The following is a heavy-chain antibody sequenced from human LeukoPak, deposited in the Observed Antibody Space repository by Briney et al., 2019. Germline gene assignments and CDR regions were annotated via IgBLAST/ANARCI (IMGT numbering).Heavy chain of an antibody. J-gene: IGHJ4*02. D-gene: IGHD5-18*01. Sequence: SETLSLTCAVYGGSFSGYYWSWIRQPPGKGLEWIGEINHSGSTNYNPSLKSRVTTSVDTSKNQFSLKLSSVTAADTAVYYCARRYSYGSIDYWGQGTLVTVSS. V-gene: IGHV4-34*01. CDR3: ARRYSYGSIDY. CDR2: INHSGST. CDR1: GGSFSGYY.